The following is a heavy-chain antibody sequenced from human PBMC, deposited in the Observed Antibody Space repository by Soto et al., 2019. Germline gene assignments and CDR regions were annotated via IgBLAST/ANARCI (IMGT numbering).Heavy chain of an antibody. CDR2: ISGSGGST. CDR1: GFTFSSYA. J-gene: IGHJ4*02. CDR3: AKEPNVRDGFFDY. V-gene: IGHV3-23*01. D-gene: IGHD2-8*01. Sequence: EVQLLESGGGLVQPGGSLRLSCAASGFTFSSYAMSWVRQAPGKGLEWVSAISGSGGSTYYADAVKGRFTISRDNSKNTLYRQMNRLRAEDTGVYYCAKEPNVRDGFFDYWGQGTLVTVSS.